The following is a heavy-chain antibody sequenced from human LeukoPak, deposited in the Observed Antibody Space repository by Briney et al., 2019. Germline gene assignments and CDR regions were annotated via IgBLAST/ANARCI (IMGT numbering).Heavy chain of an antibody. D-gene: IGHD6-19*01. CDR3: ARGGSSGRLKGD. V-gene: IGHV3-30*03. CDR2: ISYDGSNK. Sequence: GGSLRLSCAASGSTFSSYGMHWVRQAPGKGLEWVAVISYDGSNKYYADSVKGRFTISRDNSKNTLYLQMNSLRAEDTAVYYCARGGSSGRLKGDWGQGTLVTVSS. J-gene: IGHJ4*02. CDR1: GSTFSSYG.